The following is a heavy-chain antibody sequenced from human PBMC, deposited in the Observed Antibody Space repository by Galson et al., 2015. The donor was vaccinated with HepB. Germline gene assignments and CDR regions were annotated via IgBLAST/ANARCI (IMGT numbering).Heavy chain of an antibody. J-gene: IGHJ4*02. V-gene: IGHV3-23*01. CDR1: GFTFSSYA. CDR2: ISGSGGST. D-gene: IGHD3-3*01. CDR3: AKDNGQGVYYDFWSGYSPFDY. Sequence: SLRLSCAASGFTFSSYAMSWVRQAPGKGLEWVSAISGSGGSTYYADSVKGRFTISRDNSKNTLYLQMNSLRAEDTAVYYCAKDNGQGVYYDFWSGYSPFDYWGQGTLVTVSS.